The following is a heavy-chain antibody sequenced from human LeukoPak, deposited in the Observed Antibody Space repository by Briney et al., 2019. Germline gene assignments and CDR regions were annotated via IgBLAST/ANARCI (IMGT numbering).Heavy chain of an antibody. D-gene: IGHD1-1*01. V-gene: IGHV3-23*01. CDR3: ARGRYTFDY. J-gene: IGHJ4*02. CDR1: GFTFSGYA. CDR2: ISGSGSAS. Sequence: GGSLRLSCAASGFTFSGYAMSWVRQAPGKGLEWVSAISGSGSASYYADSVKGRFTISRDSSKNTLYLQMNSLRAEDTAVYYCARGRYTFDYWGQGTLVTVSS.